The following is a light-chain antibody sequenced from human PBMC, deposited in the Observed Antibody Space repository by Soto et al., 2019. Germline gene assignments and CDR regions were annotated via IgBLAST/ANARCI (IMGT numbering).Light chain of an antibody. CDR1: NIGSRS. Sequence: SYELTQPPSVSVAPGKTAKITCGGYNIGSRSVHWYQHKPGQAPVLVIYDDNDRPSGIPERFSGSNSGNTATLTISRVEAGDEADYYCQVWDSGNDHVVFGGGTKLTVL. CDR2: DDN. J-gene: IGLJ3*02. CDR3: QVWDSGNDHVV. V-gene: IGLV3-21*04.